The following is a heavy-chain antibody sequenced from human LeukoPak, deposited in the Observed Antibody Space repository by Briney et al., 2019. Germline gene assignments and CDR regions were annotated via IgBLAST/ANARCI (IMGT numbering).Heavy chain of an antibody. J-gene: IGHJ5*02. Sequence: SETLSLTRTVSGGSISSYYWSWIRQPPGKGLEWIGYIYYSGSTNYNPSLKSRVTISVDTSKNQFSLKLSSVTAADTAVYYCARIAWSSGWDNWFDPWGQGTLVTVSS. CDR2: IYYSGST. V-gene: IGHV4-59*01. CDR1: GGSISSYY. D-gene: IGHD6-19*01. CDR3: ARIAWSSGWDNWFDP.